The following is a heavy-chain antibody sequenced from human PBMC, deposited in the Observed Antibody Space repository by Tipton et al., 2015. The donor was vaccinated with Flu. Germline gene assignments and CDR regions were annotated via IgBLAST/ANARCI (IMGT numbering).Heavy chain of an antibody. CDR2: ISAYNGNT. V-gene: IGHV1-18*01. CDR1: GYTFTSYG. CDR3: ARVSSCELLPYYFDY. Sequence: QLVQSGAEVKKPGASVKVSCNASGYTFTSYGISWVRQAPGQGLEWMGWISAYNGNTNYAQKLQGRVTMTTDTSTSTAYMELRSLRSDDTAVYYCARVSSCELLPYYFDYWGQGTLVTVSS. D-gene: IGHD1-26*01. J-gene: IGHJ4*02.